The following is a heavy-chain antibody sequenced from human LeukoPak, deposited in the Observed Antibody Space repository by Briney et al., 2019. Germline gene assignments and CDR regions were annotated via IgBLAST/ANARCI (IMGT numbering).Heavy chain of an antibody. J-gene: IGHJ3*02. V-gene: IGHV3-23*01. D-gene: IGHD2-15*01. CDR2: ISGTGGST. CDR1: GFTFSSYA. CDR3: VPICSGGSCFAFDI. Sequence: PGGSLRLSCAASGFTFSSYAMSWVRQAPGKGLDWVSAISGTGGSTYYADSVKGRFTISRDNSKNTLYLQMNSLRAEDTAVYYCVPICSGGSCFAFDIWGQGTMVTVSS.